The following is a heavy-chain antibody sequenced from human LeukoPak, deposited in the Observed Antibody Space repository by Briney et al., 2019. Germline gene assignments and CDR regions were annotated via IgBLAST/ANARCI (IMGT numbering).Heavy chain of an antibody. V-gene: IGHV1-8*03. D-gene: IGHD2-15*01. J-gene: IGHJ5*02. CDR3: ARSRYCSGGGCYFGENWFDP. CDR1: GYTFTSYD. CDR2: MNPNSGNT. Sequence: ASVKVSCKASGYTFTSYDINWVRQATGQGLEWMGWMNPNSGNTGYAQKFQGRVTITRNTSISTAYMELSSLRSEDTAVYYCARSRYCSGGGCYFGENWFDPWGQGTLVTVSS.